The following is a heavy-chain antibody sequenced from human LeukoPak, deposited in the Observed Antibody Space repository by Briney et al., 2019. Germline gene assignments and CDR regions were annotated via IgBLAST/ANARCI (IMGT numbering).Heavy chain of an antibody. CDR3: AKSPKSYGDYVSSVY. D-gene: IGHD4-17*01. Sequence: GGSLRLSCAASGFTFSSYAMSWVRQAPGKGLEWVSAISGSGGSTYYAASVKGRFTISRDNSKNTLYLQMTSLRAEDTAVYYCAKSPKSYGDYVSSVYWGQGTLVTVSS. V-gene: IGHV3-23*01. J-gene: IGHJ4*02. CDR1: GFTFSSYA. CDR2: ISGSGGST.